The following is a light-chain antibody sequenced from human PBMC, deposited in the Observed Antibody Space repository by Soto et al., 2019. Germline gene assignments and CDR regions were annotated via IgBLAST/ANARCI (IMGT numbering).Light chain of an antibody. Sequence: EIVLTQSPATLSLSPGDRATLSCRASQSVDTYLVWYQQKSGQAPRLLIYDASNRATGTPARFSGSGSGTDFTLTISSLEPEDFAVYYCQQRSNWLWTFGQGTKVDI. CDR2: DAS. V-gene: IGKV3-11*01. CDR1: QSVDTY. J-gene: IGKJ1*01. CDR3: QQRSNWLWT.